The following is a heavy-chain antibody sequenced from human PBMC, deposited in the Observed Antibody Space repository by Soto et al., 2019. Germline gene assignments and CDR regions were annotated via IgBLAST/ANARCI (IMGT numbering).Heavy chain of an antibody. CDR3: ARCLKLWFGEWSRRGGYYYYMDV. J-gene: IGHJ6*03. V-gene: IGHV4-34*01. CDR2: INDSGNI. CDR1: GGSFSGYQ. D-gene: IGHD3-10*01. Sequence: QVQLQQWGAGLLKPSETLSLTCAVYGGSFSGYQWTWIRQTPGKGLEWIGEINDSGNINYNPSLKSQVTILVDTAKKLISLKRSSWTAADTVVYYCARCLKLWFGEWSRRGGYYYYMDVWGKGTSVSVSS.